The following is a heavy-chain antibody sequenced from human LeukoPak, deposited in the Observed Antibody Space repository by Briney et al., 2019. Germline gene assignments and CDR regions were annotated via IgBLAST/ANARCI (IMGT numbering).Heavy chain of an antibody. J-gene: IGHJ5*02. D-gene: IGHD3-22*01. CDR2: ISYDGSNK. Sequence: GGSLRLSCAASGFTFSSYAMHWVRQAPGKGLEWVAVISYDGSNKYYAGSVKGRFTISRDNSKNTLYPQMNSLRAEDTAVYYCARDSPITMIVVVDPPNWFDPWGQGTLVTVSS. V-gene: IGHV3-30-3*01. CDR1: GFTFSSYA. CDR3: ARDSPITMIVVVDPPNWFDP.